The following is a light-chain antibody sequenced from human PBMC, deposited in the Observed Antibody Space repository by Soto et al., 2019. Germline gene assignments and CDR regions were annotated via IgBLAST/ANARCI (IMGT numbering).Light chain of an antibody. Sequence: QSALTQPASVSGSPGQSITISCTGTSSDVGYYNYVSWYQQHPGKAPKLMIYGVGNRPSGVSIRFSGSKSGNTASLTISGLQADGEADYYCSSYAHSSIYVFGTGTKVTVL. V-gene: IGLV2-14*01. J-gene: IGLJ1*01. CDR1: SSDVGYYNY. CDR3: SSYAHSSIYV. CDR2: GVG.